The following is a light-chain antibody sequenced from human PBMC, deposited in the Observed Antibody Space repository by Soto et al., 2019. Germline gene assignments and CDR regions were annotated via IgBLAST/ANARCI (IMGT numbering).Light chain of an antibody. J-gene: IGKJ4*01. CDR2: DAS. CDR3: HQHAVSPLT. CDR1: QSVATY. Sequence: ETVLTQFPATLSLSPGDRATLSCRASQSVATYLAWYQQKHGQAPRLLIYDASNRATGVPARFSGSGSGTDFTLTISGLEPEDFAVYYCHQHAVSPLTFGGGTKVEIK. V-gene: IGKV3-11*01.